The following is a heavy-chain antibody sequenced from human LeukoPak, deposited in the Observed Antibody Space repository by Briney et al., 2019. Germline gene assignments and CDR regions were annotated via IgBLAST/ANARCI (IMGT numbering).Heavy chain of an antibody. D-gene: IGHD3-3*01. Sequence: GGSLRLSCAASGFTFSSHAMGWVRQAPGKGLEWVSSITGSGGGTYYGDSVRGRFTISRDNSKNTLYLQMNSLRAEDTAVYYCAKDGGGSLEWLPPMDVWGQGTTVTVSS. V-gene: IGHV3-23*01. J-gene: IGHJ6*02. CDR3: AKDGGGSLEWLPPMDV. CDR1: GFTFSSHA. CDR2: ITGSGGGT.